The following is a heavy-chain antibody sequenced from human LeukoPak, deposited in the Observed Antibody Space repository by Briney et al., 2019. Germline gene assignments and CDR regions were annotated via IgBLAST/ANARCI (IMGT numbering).Heavy chain of an antibody. CDR3: ARFSPVRPITMIVVADSDAFDI. V-gene: IGHV1-2*02. J-gene: IGHJ3*02. CDR1: GYTFTGYY. CDR2: INPNSGGT. Sequence: ASVKVSCKASGYTFTGYYMHWVRQAPGQGLEWMGWINPNSGGTNYAQKFQGRVTMTRDTSISTAYMELNSLRAEDTAVYYCARFSPVRPITMIVVADSDAFDIWGQGTMVTVSS. D-gene: IGHD3-22*01.